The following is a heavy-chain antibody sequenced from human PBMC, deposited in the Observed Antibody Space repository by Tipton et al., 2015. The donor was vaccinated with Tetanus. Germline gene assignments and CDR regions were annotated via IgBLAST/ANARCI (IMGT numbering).Heavy chain of an antibody. V-gene: IGHV5-51*01. CDR2: IYPGDSDT. Sequence: VQLAQSGGEVKKPGESLTISCTGSGYIFTNYWIGWVRQKPGQGLEWMGFIYPGDSDTRYSPSCQGQVTISVDKPINTAYLQWSSLKASDTSMFYCARAHCSDGVCNFDFWGQGALVTVAS. D-gene: IGHD2-15*01. CDR3: ARAHCSDGVCNFDF. J-gene: IGHJ4*02. CDR1: GYIFTNYW.